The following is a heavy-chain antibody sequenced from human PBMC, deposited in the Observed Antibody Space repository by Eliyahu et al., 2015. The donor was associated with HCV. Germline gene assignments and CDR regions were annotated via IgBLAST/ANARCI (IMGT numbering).Heavy chain of an antibody. V-gene: IGHV4-59*01. CDR3: ASGGGGIAVAGTGGWFDP. Sequence: QVQLQESGPGLVKPSETLSLTCTVSGGSITXXYWSXIRQPPGKGLEWXGYIHYSGSTNYNPSLKSRVTISLDTSKNQFSLKLTSVTAADTAVYFCASGGGGIAVAGTGGWFDPWGQGTLVTVSS. D-gene: IGHD6-19*01. CDR1: GGSITXXY. J-gene: IGHJ5*02. CDR2: IHYSGST.